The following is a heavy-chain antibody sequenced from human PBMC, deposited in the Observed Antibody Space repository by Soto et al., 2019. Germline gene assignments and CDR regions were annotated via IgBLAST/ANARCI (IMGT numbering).Heavy chain of an antibody. J-gene: IGHJ5*02. CDR2: VNPISGDT. V-gene: IGHV1-2*02. CDR1: GYTFTGYY. Sequence: QIQLVQSEAEVKKPGASVKVSCRASGYTFTGYYLHWVRQAPGQGLEWMGWVNPISGDTNYAQKFQDRVFMTRDRSITTVHMELSRLRSDDTAVYYCAREEGFRITMDRGRWFDPWGQGTLVTVSS. CDR3: AREEGFRITMDRGRWFDP. D-gene: IGHD3-10*01.